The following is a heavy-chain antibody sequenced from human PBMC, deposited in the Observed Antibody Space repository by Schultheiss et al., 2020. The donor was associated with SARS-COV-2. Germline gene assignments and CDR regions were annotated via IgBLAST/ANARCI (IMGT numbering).Heavy chain of an antibody. J-gene: IGHJ6*02. CDR3: ARDRFRGAIAFYGMDV. CDR2: IYHSGST. D-gene: IGHD3-16*01. Sequence: SETLSLTCAVSGGSIRSSNWWSWVRQPPGKGLEWIGEIYHSGSTNYNPSLKSRVTISVDKSKNQFSLKLSSVTAADTAVYFCARDRFRGAIAFYGMDVWGQGTTVTVSS. V-gene: IGHV4-4*02. CDR1: GGSIRSSNW.